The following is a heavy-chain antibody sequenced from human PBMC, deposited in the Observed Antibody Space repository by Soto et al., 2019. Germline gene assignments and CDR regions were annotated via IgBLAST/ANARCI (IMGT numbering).Heavy chain of an antibody. CDR2: IYYSGST. Sequence: QLQLQESGPGLVKPSETLSLTCTVSGGSISSSSYYWGWIRQPPGKGLEWIGSIYYSGSTYYNPSLKSRVTISVDTSKNQFSLKLSSVTAADTAVYYCARHPLEGYSGPDGMDVWGQGTTVTVSS. J-gene: IGHJ6*02. CDR3: ARHPLEGYSGPDGMDV. V-gene: IGHV4-39*01. D-gene: IGHD5-12*01. CDR1: GGSISSSSYY.